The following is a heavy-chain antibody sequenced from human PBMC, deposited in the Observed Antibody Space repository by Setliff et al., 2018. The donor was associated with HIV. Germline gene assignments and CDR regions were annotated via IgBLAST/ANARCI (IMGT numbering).Heavy chain of an antibody. CDR1: TGSISNYY. J-gene: IGHJ1*01. CDR3: ASHDYYDSGGSLLGEYFQH. CDR2: IYYSGSP. Sequence: SATLSLPCTVSTGSISNYYWSWIRQPPGKGLQWIGYIYYSGSPNYNPSLKSRVTISVDRSKNQVSLKMSSVTAADTAVYYCASHDYYDSGGSLLGEYFQHWGQGTVVTVSS. V-gene: IGHV4-59*08. D-gene: IGHD3-22*01.